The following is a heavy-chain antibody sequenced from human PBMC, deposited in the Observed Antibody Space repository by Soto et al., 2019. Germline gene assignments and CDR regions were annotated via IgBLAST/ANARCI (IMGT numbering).Heavy chain of an antibody. J-gene: IGHJ4*02. D-gene: IGHD2-15*01. CDR1: GDSITSGGYY. Sequence: PSETLSLTCTVTGDSITSGGYYWSWIRQHPGKGLEWLGYIYGSGGSGSTLYNPSLKSRITLPVDTSKTQFSLNLSSVTVADTAVYFCARTQAGYFSGIDYWGQGTLVTVSS. CDR2: IYGSGGSGST. CDR3: ARTQAGYFSGIDY. V-gene: IGHV4-31*03.